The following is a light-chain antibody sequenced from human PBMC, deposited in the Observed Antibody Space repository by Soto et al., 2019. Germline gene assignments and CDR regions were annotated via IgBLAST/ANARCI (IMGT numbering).Light chain of an antibody. CDR1: QSISSW. CDR3: QQYNSYHLT. Sequence: DIQMTQSPSTLSASVGDRVTITCRASQSISSWLAWYQQKPGKAPKLLIYKASSLESGVPSRFSGSGSGKEFTITIRSLQPDDFATYYCQQYNSYHLTFGQATRLEIK. V-gene: IGKV1-5*03. CDR2: KAS. J-gene: IGKJ5*01.